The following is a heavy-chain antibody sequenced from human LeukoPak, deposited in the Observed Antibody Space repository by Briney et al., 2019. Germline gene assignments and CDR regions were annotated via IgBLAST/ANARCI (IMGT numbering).Heavy chain of an antibody. J-gene: IGHJ4*01. D-gene: IGHD1-1*01. V-gene: IGHV1-18*01. Sequence: ASVKVSCKASGYTFTSYGISWVRQAPGQGLEWMGWITAYNGNRLYAQRFQGRITLTTDTSTSTSYMELRSLEYDDTAIYYCARDNDKVVDHWGQGTLVTVSS. CDR1: GYTFTSYG. CDR3: ARDNDKVVDH. CDR2: ITAYNGNR.